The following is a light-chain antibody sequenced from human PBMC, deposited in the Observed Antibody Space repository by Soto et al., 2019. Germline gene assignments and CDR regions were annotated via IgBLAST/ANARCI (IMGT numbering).Light chain of an antibody. CDR1: QGISSY. J-gene: IGKJ4*01. CDR3: QQYYSYPLT. CDR2: AAS. V-gene: IGKV1-8*01. Sequence: AIRMTQSPSSLSASTGDRVTITCRASQGISSYLAWYQQKPGKAPKLLIYAASTFQSGVPSRFSGSGSGTDFTFTFSCLQSEDFATYYCQQYYSYPLTFGGGTKVDIK.